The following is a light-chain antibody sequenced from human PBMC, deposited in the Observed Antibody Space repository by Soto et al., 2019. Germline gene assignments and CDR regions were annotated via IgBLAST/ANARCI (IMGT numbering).Light chain of an antibody. CDR2: GAS. V-gene: IGKV3-20*01. CDR3: QQYGSLIT. J-gene: IGKJ5*01. Sequence: EIVLTQSPGTLSLSPGERATLSCRASQSVTSNYLAWYQQKPGQAPRLLIYGASSRATGIPDRFSGSGSGTDFTLTIRRLEPEDSAVYYCQQYGSLITFGQGTRLEIK. CDR1: QSVTSNY.